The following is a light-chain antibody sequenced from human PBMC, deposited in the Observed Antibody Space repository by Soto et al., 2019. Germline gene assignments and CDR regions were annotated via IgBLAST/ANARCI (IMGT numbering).Light chain of an antibody. CDR3: QTGGPGIS. J-gene: IGLJ2*01. V-gene: IGLV4-69*01. Sequence: QAVLTQSPSASASLGASVKLTCTLSSGHSSYAIAWHQQQPEKGPRYLMKLNSDGSHSKGDGIPDRFSGSSSGAERYLTISSLQSEDEADYYCQTGGPGISFGGGTQLTVL. CDR2: LNSDGSH. CDR1: SGHSSYA.